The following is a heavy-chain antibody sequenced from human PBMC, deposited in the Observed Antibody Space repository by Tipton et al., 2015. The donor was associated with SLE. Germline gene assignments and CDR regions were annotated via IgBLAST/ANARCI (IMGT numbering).Heavy chain of an antibody. D-gene: IGHD3-3*01. CDR2: INHSGST. CDR1: GGSFSGYY. V-gene: IGHV4-34*01. CDR3: ASSIFGGY. Sequence: TLSLTCAVYGGSFSGYYWSWIRQPPGKGLEWIGEINHSGSTSYNPSLKSRVTISVDTSKNQFSLKLSSVTAADTAVYYCASSIFGGYWGQGTLVTVSS. J-gene: IGHJ4*02.